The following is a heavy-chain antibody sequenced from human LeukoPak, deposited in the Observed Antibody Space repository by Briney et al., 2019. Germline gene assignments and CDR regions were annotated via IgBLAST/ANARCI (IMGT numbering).Heavy chain of an antibody. CDR3: ARGGRAVVDPWFDP. D-gene: IGHD2-15*01. Sequence: SETLSLTCTVSGGSISGYYWSWIRQPPGKGLEYIGYIYYSGSTNYNPSLKSRVTISVDTSKNQFSLKLSSVTAADTAVYYCARGGRAVVDPWFDPWGQGTLVTVSS. J-gene: IGHJ5*02. V-gene: IGHV4-59*01. CDR1: GGSISGYY. CDR2: IYYSGST.